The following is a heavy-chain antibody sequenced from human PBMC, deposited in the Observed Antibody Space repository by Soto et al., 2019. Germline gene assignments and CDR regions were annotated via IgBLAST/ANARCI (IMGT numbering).Heavy chain of an antibody. J-gene: IGHJ4*02. CDR2: IYYSGST. Sequence: SETLSLTCTVSGGSISSYYWSWIRQPPGKGLEWIGYIYYSGSTNYNPSLKSRVTISVDTSKNQFSLKLSSVTAADTAVYYCARGVYPSDFDYWGQGTLVTVPS. D-gene: IGHD6-13*01. CDR1: GGSISSYY. V-gene: IGHV4-59*01. CDR3: ARGVYPSDFDY.